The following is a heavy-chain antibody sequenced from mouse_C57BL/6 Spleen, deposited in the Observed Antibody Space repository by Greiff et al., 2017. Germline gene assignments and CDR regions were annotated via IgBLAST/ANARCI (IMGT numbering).Heavy chain of an antibody. V-gene: IGHV1-18*01. Sequence: DVQLQEPGPELVKPGASVKIPCKASGYTFTDYYMDWVKQSHGKSLALIGGINPNNGGTIYNQKFKGKATLTLDKDSSTAYMEHRSRTTDDTAVYYCARRGYGSIRFAYWGQGTLVTVSA. D-gene: IGHD1-1*01. J-gene: IGHJ3*01. CDR2: INPNNGGT. CDR1: GYTFTDYY. CDR3: ARRGYGSIRFAY.